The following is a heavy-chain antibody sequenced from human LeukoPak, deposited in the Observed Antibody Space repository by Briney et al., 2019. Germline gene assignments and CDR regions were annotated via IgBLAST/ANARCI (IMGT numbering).Heavy chain of an antibody. D-gene: IGHD6-13*01. Sequence: SETLSLTCTVSGGSISSYYWSWIRQPPGKGLEWIGYIYYSGSTNYNPSLKSRVTISVDTSKNQFSLKLSSVTAADTAVYYCARDRSIAAAGIVDAFDIWGQGTMVTVSS. CDR2: IYYSGST. CDR1: GGSISSYY. J-gene: IGHJ3*02. V-gene: IGHV4-59*01. CDR3: ARDRSIAAAGIVDAFDI.